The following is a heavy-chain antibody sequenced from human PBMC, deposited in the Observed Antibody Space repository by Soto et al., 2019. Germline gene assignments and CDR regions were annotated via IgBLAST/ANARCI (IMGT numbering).Heavy chain of an antibody. V-gene: IGHV3-7*01. CDR1: GFTFSSYW. D-gene: IGHD5-12*01. J-gene: IGHJ3*02. CDR2: IKQDGSEK. Sequence: EVQLVESGGGLVQPGGSLRLSCAASGFTFSSYWMSWVRQAPGKGLEWVANIKQDGSEKYYVDSVKGRFTISRDNAKNSLDLQMNSLRAEDTAVYYCARDGVWDIVATDDAFDIWGQGTMVTVSS. CDR3: ARDGVWDIVATDDAFDI.